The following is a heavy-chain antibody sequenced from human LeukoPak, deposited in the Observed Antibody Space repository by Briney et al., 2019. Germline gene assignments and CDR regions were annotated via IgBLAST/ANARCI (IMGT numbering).Heavy chain of an antibody. CDR2: IYYSGST. J-gene: IGHJ6*03. Sequence: SETLSLTCTVSGGSISSYYWSWLRQPPGKGLEWIGYIYYSGSTNYNPSLKSRVTISVDTSKNQFSLKLSSVTAAGTAVYYCARTTIGYSSSWYYYYYYYMDVWGKGTTVTVSS. CDR3: ARTTIGYSSSWYYYYYYYMDV. D-gene: IGHD6-13*01. V-gene: IGHV4-59*01. CDR1: GGSISSYY.